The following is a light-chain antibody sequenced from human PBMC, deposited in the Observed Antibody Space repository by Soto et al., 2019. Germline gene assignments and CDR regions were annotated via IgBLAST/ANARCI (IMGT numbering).Light chain of an antibody. J-gene: IGLJ3*02. CDR1: SSNIGNNP. Sequence: QLVLTQPPSASGTPGQRVTISCSGSSSNIGNNPVNWYQQLPGTAPKLLIYSNSHRPSGVPDRFSGSKSGTSASLAISGLQSEDEAAYYCAAWDDSLTGSWVFGGGTKLTVL. CDR3: AAWDDSLTGSWV. V-gene: IGLV1-44*01. CDR2: SNS.